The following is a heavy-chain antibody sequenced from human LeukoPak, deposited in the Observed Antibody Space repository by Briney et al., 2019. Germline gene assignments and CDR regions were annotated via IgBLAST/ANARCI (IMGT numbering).Heavy chain of an antibody. CDR3: ARVMAARREDLNWFDP. CDR2: IYYSGNT. V-gene: IGHV4-39*07. D-gene: IGHD6-6*01. CDR1: GGSISSSGSY. J-gene: IGHJ5*02. Sequence: PSETLSLTCTVSGGSISSSGSYWGWIRQPPGKGLEWIGSIYYSGNTYNPSLKSRVTISVDSSKNQFSLNLTSVNAADTAVYYCARVMAARREDLNWFDPWGQGTPVTVSS.